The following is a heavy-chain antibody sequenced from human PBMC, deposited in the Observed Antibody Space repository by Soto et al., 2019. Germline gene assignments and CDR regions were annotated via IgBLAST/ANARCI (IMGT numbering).Heavy chain of an antibody. Sequence: GGSLRLSCEASGFTFRSFGMHWVRQTPDKGLEWVSVISPDGSSQDYADSVKGRFFTSRDNSRNTLYLQMNSLKPEDTAVYYCMDFWTQVPFDYWGQGTLVTVSS. D-gene: IGHD3-3*01. V-gene: IGHV3-30*03. CDR2: ISPDGSSQ. CDR1: GFTFRSFG. CDR3: MDFWTQVPFDY. J-gene: IGHJ4*02.